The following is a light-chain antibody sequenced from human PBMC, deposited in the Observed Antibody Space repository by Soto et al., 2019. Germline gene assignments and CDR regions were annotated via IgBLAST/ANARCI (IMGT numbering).Light chain of an antibody. V-gene: IGLV2-14*01. CDR1: SSDVGTYDY. Sequence: QSALTQPASVSGSPGQSITISCTGTSSDVGTYDYVSWHQQHPGKAPKLIIYDVNNRPSGVSSRFSGSKSGNTASLTISGLQAEDEADYYCCSFSTSGTHVFGTGPKVTVL. J-gene: IGLJ1*01. CDR2: DVN. CDR3: CSFSTSGTHV.